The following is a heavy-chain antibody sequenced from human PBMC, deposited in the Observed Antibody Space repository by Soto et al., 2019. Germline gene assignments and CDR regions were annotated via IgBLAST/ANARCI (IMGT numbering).Heavy chain of an antibody. D-gene: IGHD7-27*01. J-gene: IGHJ2*01. CDR3: ARLTGDKNGYWYFDL. Sequence: QVQLVESGGGVVQPGRSLRLSCAASRFTFRSYGMHWVRQAPGKGLEWVAIIWYDGSYKYYADSVKGRFTISRDNSKNTLYLQMNSLRDEDTAVYYCARLTGDKNGYWYFDLWGRGTLVTVSS. CDR1: RFTFRSYG. CDR2: IWYDGSYK. V-gene: IGHV3-33*01.